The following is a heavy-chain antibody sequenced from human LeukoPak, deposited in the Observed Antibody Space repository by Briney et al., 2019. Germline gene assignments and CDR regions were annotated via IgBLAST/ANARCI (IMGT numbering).Heavy chain of an antibody. D-gene: IGHD1-26*01. Sequence: VASVKVSCKTSGYTFNDYGISWVRQAPGQELEWMGWISPYNGNTNYAQKLQGRVTMTTDTSTSTAYMELRSLRSDDTAGYYCARDRGSLLDYWGQGTLVTVSS. CDR2: ISPYNGNT. CDR3: ARDRGSLLDY. J-gene: IGHJ4*02. V-gene: IGHV1-18*01. CDR1: GYTFNDYG.